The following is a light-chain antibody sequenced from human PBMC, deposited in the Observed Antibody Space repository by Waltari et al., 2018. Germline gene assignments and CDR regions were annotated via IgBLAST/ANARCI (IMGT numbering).Light chain of an antibody. CDR1: SSNIGTYA. CDR2: SNT. Sequence: QSVLTQPPSASGTPGQRVTFSCSGTSSNIGTYAVTWYQQLPGTAPKLLIYSNTKRPSGVPDRISASKSGTSAALAISGLQSEDEADYYCSTWDASLRGWVFGGGTKLTVL. J-gene: IGLJ3*02. V-gene: IGLV1-44*01. CDR3: STWDASLRGWV.